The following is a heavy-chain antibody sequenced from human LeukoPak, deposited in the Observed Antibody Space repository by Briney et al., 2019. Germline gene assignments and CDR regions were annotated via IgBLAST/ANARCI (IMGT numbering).Heavy chain of an antibody. D-gene: IGHD3-10*01. J-gene: IGHJ5*02. V-gene: IGHV1-46*01. CDR3: ARDGYYGSGSYATNWFDP. CDR2: PSGGST. Sequence: PSGGSTSYAQKFQGRVTMTRDTSTSTVYMELSSLRSEDTAVYYCARDGYYGSGSYATNWFDPWGQGTLVTVSS.